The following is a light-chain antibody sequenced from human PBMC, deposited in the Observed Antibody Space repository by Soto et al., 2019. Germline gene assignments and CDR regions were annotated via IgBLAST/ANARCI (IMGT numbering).Light chain of an antibody. CDR1: QSVGRY. J-gene: IGKJ2*01. V-gene: IGKV3-11*01. Sequence: EIVLTQSPATLSLSPGERATLSCRASQSVGRYLAWYQQKPGQATRLLIYDASNSATGISARFSGFGSGTDFTHTISSLEPEDFAVYYCQQRSNWYTFCQGTKLE. CDR2: DAS. CDR3: QQRSNWYT.